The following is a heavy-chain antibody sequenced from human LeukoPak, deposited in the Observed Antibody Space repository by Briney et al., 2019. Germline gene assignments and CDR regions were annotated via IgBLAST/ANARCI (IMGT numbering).Heavy chain of an antibody. J-gene: IGHJ6*02. CDR3: ARDYYDSSAPYGYYYYGMDV. V-gene: IGHV3-30*03. CDR2: ISYDGSKK. Sequence: GGSLRLSCAASGFNFKSYGMHWVRQAPGKGLEWVAVISYDGSKKYYGDSVKGRFTISRDNSKNTLFLQMNSLRAEDTAVYYCARDYYDSSAPYGYYYYGMDVWGQGTTVTVSS. CDR1: GFNFKSYG. D-gene: IGHD3-22*01.